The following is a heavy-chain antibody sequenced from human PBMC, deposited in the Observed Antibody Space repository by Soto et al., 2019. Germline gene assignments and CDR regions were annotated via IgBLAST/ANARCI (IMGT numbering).Heavy chain of an antibody. CDR2: IYYSGST. D-gene: IGHD6-6*01. CDR1: GGSISSGGYY. CDR3: ARARNKPFDP. J-gene: IGHJ5*02. Sequence: ASETLSLTCTVSGGSISSGGYYWSWIRQHPGKGLEWIGYIYYSGSTYYNPSLKSRVTISVDTSKNQFSLKLSSVTAADTAGYHCARARNKPFDPWGQGTLVTVSS. V-gene: IGHV4-31*03.